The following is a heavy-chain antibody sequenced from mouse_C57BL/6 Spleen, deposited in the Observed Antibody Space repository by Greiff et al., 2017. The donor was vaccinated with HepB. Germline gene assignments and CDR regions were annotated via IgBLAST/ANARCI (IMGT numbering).Heavy chain of an antibody. D-gene: IGHD1-2*01. CDR1: GYAFSSSW. CDR3: ARLITAYHDY. V-gene: IGHV1-82*01. CDR2: IYPGDGDT. Sequence: QVQLQQSGPELVKPGASVKISCKASGYAFSSSWMNWVKQRPGKGLEWIGRIYPGDGDTNYNGKFKGKATLTADKSSSTAYMQLSSLTSEDSAVYFCARLITAYHDYWGQGTTLTVSS. J-gene: IGHJ2*01.